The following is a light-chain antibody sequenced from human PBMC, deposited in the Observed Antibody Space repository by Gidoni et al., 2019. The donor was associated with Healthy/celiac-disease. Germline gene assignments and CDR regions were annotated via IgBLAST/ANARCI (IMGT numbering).Light chain of an antibody. CDR1: KLGDKS. CDR2: QDS. CDR3: QAWDSSNVV. J-gene: IGLJ2*01. Sequence: SYELTQPPSVSVSPGQTASITCSGDKLGDKSACWYQQKPGQSPVLVIYQDSKRPSGIPELFSGSNSGNTATLTISGTQAMDEADYYGQAWDSSNVVFGGGTKLTVL. V-gene: IGLV3-1*01.